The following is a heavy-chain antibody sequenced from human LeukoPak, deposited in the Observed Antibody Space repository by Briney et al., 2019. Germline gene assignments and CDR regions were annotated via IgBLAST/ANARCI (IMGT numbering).Heavy chain of an antibody. Sequence: GGSLRLSCVASRFTFSSYAFTWVRQAPGKGLEWVSSISSRSDSIHYADSLRGRFTVSRDNRKNSLFLQMNSVTAEDTAVYYCASGVQHCADGDCYSIYWGQGTLVTVSS. V-gene: IGHV3-21*01. J-gene: IGHJ4*02. CDR2: ISSRSDSI. CDR1: RFTFSSYA. CDR3: ASGVQHCADGDCYSIY. D-gene: IGHD2-21*01.